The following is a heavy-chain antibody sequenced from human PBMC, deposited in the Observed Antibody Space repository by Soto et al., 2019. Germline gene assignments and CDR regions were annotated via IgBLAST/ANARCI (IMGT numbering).Heavy chain of an antibody. Sequence: DVQLVESGGGLVQPGGSLRLSCAASGFSFSSWEMSWVRQAPGKGLEWVSYISGSGTSTQYSDSVKGRFTISRDNAKNSLHLQMNSLGAEDTAVYYCASKIVTPGYHYYDYWGQGTLVTVYS. J-gene: IGHJ4*02. CDR1: GFSFSSWE. CDR2: ISGSGTST. V-gene: IGHV3-48*03. CDR3: ASKIVTPGYHYYDY. D-gene: IGHD3-9*01.